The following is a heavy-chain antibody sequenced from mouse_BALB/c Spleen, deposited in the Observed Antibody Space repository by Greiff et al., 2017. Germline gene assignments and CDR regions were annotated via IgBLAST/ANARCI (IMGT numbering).Heavy chain of an antibody. Sequence: VQLQQSGAELVKPGASVKLSCKASGYTFTSYYMYWVKQRPGQGLEWIGEINPSNGGTNFNEKFKSKATLTVDKSSSTAYMQLSSLTSEDSAVYYCTRTLGYGSSYLTWFAYWGQGTLVTVS. J-gene: IGHJ3*01. D-gene: IGHD1-1*01. CDR3: TRTLGYGSSYLTWFAY. CDR1: GYTFTSYY. V-gene: IGHV1S81*02. CDR2: INPSNGGT.